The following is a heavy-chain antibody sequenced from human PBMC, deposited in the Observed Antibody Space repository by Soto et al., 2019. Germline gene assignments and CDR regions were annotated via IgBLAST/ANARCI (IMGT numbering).Heavy chain of an antibody. J-gene: IGHJ4*02. D-gene: IGHD5-12*01. Sequence: PGGSLRLSCADSGFTFSSYAMHWVRQAPGKGLEWVAIISYDGSIKYYADSVKGRFTISRDNSKNTLYLQMNSLRAEDTAVYYCAKVEDGYNYLPYCFDYWGQGTLVTVSS. CDR1: GFTFSSYA. CDR2: ISYDGSIK. V-gene: IGHV3-30*04. CDR3: AKVEDGYNYLPYCFDY.